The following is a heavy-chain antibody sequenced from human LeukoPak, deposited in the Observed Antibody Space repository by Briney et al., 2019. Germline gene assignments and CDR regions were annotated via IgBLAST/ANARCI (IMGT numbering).Heavy chain of an antibody. CDR2: IYYSGIT. V-gene: IGHV4-39*01. D-gene: IGHD3-3*01. CDR1: GDSISTTNYY. CDR3: ARVRRSLNWFDS. Sequence: SETLSLTCAVSGDSISTTNYYWGWIRQPPGKGLEWIGIIYYSGITHYNPSLKSRVTVLVDTSKNQFSLKLSSVTDADTAVYYCARVRRSLNWFDSWGQGTLVTVSS. J-gene: IGHJ5*01.